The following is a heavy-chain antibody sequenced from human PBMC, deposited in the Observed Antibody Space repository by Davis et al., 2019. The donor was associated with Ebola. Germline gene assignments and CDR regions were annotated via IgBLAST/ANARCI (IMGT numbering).Heavy chain of an antibody. V-gene: IGHV3-33*01. J-gene: IGHJ4*02. Sequence: GGSLRLSCAASGFTFSSYGMHWVRQAPGKGLEWVAVIRYDGSNKYYADSVKGRFTISRDNSKNTLYLQMNSLRAEDTAVYYCARDWQQLGTGLDYWGQGTLVTVSS. CDR2: IRYDGSNK. D-gene: IGHD6-13*01. CDR3: ARDWQQLGTGLDY. CDR1: GFTFSSYG.